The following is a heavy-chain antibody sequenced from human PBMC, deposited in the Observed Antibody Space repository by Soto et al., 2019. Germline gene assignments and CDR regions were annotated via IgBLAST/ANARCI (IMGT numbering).Heavy chain of an antibody. Sequence: QVQLVESGGGVVQPGRSLRLSCAASGFTFSSYAMHWVRQXPGKGLEWVAVISYDGSNKYYADSVKGRFTISRDNSKXXXXXXXXXXXXXXXXXXXXXXXXXXXXWGQGTLVTVSS. CDR2: ISYDGSNK. CDR1: GFTFSSYA. V-gene: IGHV3-30-3*01. J-gene: IGHJ4*02. CDR3: XXXXXXXX.